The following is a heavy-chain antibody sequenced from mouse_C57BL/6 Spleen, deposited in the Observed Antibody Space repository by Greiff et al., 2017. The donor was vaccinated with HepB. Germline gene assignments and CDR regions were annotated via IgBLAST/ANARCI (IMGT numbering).Heavy chain of an antibody. J-gene: IGHJ3*01. CDR1: GYAFSSSW. Sequence: VQLQQSGPELVKPGASVKISCKASGYAFSSSWMNWVKQRPGKGLEWIGRIYPGDGDTNYNGKFKGKATLTADKSYSTAYMQLSSLTSEDSAVYCCAKVGYGIPWFAYWGQGTLVTVSA. CDR2: IYPGDGDT. D-gene: IGHD2-1*01. V-gene: IGHV1-82*01. CDR3: AKVGYGIPWFAY.